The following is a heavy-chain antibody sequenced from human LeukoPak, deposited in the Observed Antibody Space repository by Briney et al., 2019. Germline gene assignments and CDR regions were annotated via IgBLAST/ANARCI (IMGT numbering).Heavy chain of an antibody. CDR2: ISGRGGST. CDR1: GFTFTSYA. J-gene: IGHJ4*02. V-gene: IGHV3-23*01. Sequence: GGSLRLSCAASGFTFTSYAMSWVRQAPGKGLEWVSTISGRGGSTYYADPVKGRFSISRDTSKNTLYLQMNSLSAEDTAVYYCAKGHYDDSSGQYFDYWGQGTPVTVSS. CDR3: AKGHYDDSSGQYFDY. D-gene: IGHD3-22*01.